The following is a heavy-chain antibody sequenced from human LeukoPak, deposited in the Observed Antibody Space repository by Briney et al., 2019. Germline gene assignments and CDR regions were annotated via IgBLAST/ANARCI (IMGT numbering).Heavy chain of an antibody. Sequence: GSSVKVSCKASGGTFSSYAISWVRQAPGQGLEWMGGIIPIFGTANYAQKFQGRVTITTDESTSTDYMELSSLRSEDTAVYYCAREIDAVETTDAFDIWGQGTMVTVSS. J-gene: IGHJ3*02. V-gene: IGHV1-69*05. CDR1: GGTFSSYA. CDR2: IIPIFGTA. D-gene: IGHD1-1*01. CDR3: AREIDAVETTDAFDI.